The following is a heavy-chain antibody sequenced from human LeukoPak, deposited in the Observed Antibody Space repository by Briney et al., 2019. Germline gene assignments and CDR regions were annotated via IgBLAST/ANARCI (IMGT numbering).Heavy chain of an antibody. D-gene: IGHD3-10*01. V-gene: IGHV3-23*01. CDR3: AKDRELLWLGELLFDY. J-gene: IGHJ4*02. CDR2: ICGSCGST. Sequence: GGPLRLLCAPSGFPYSNYALRWLRQAPGKGLEGVSAICGSCGSTYYAHSVKCRFTISRDNSKKTLYPKMNTLSAQSTAVYYCAKDRELLWLGELLFDYWGQGTPVTVSS. CDR1: GFPYSNYA.